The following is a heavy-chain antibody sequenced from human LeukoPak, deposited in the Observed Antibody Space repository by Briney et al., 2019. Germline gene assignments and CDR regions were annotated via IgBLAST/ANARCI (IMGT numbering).Heavy chain of an antibody. D-gene: IGHD2-2*01. J-gene: IGHJ3*02. Sequence: WASVKVSCKASGYTFTGYYIHWVRQAPGQGLEWMGRIIPILGIANYAQKFQGRVTITADKSTSTAYMELSSLRSEDTAVYYCASPLEGYCSSTSCYHDAFDIWGQGTMVTVSS. CDR2: IIPILGIA. CDR3: ASPLEGYCSSTSCYHDAFDI. V-gene: IGHV1-69*02. CDR1: GYTFTGYY.